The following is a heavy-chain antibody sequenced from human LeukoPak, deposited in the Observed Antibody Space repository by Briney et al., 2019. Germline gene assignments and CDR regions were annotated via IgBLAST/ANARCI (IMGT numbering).Heavy chain of an antibody. CDR3: ARAEGNVWWLQIDY. V-gene: IGHV1-18*01. J-gene: IGHJ4*02. CDR1: GYTFTSYG. Sequence: ASVKVSCKASGYTFTSYGISWVRQAPGQGLEWMGWISAYNGNTNLAQKLQGRVTMTTDASTSTAYMELRSLRSDDTAMYYCARAEGNVWWLQIDYWGQGTLVTVSS. D-gene: IGHD5-24*01. CDR2: ISAYNGNT.